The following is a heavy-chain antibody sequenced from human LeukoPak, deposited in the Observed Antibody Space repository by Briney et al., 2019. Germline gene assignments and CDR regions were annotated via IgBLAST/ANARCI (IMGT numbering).Heavy chain of an antibody. CDR3: AKGGRTGFDL. CDR2: ISWNSGSI. J-gene: IGHJ5*02. V-gene: IGHV3-9*01. D-gene: IGHD1-1*01. Sequence: PGGSLRLSCAASAFTFDDYAMHWVRHAPGKGLEWVSGISWNSGSIVYADSVKGRFTISRDNAKNSLYLQMNSLRAEDTALYYCAKGGRTGFDLWGQGTLVTVSS. CDR1: AFTFDDYA.